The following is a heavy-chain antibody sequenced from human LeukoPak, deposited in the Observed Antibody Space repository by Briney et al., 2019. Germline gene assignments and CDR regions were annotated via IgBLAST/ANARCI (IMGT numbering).Heavy chain of an antibody. D-gene: IGHD6-13*01. V-gene: IGHV4-4*07. Sequence: KSSETLSLTCTVSGGSISSYYWSWIRQPAGKGLEWIGRIYTSGSTNYNPSLKSRVTISVDTSKNQFSLKLSSVTAADTAVYYCARDLGIAAAEKVYYGMDVWGQGTTVTVSS. CDR3: ARDLGIAAAEKVYYGMDV. J-gene: IGHJ6*02. CDR1: GGSISSYY. CDR2: IYTSGST.